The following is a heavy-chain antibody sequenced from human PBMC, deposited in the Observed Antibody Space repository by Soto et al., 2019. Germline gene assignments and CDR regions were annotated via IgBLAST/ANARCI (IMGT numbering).Heavy chain of an antibody. CDR2: ISTYNGNT. V-gene: IGHV1-18*01. J-gene: IGHJ4*02. Sequence: VQLVQSGAEVKKPGASVKVSCKASGYTFTTYGMSWVRQAPGQGLDWMGWISTYNGNTKYAERLQGRVTMTTNTTTSTAYMALRSLRSDDTAVYYCARGPTDYYDNSGNYFLDYWGQGTLVTVSS. D-gene: IGHD3-22*01. CDR3: ARGPTDYYDNSGNYFLDY. CDR1: GYTFTTYG.